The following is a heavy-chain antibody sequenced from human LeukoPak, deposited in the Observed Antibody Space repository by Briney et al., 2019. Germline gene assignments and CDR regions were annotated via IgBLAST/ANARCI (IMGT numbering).Heavy chain of an antibody. J-gene: IGHJ4*02. V-gene: IGHV4-30-4*01. Sequence: SETLSLTWKVSGDSISSGDYYWSWIRQPPGKGLEWIGNIYYSGSTYYNPSLRSRVTISIDTSKNQFSLKVSSVTAADTAVYYCARGPGYCGHDYNFDYWGQGTLVTVSS. CDR3: ARGPGYCGHDYNFDY. CDR2: IYYSGST. CDR1: GDSISSGDYY. D-gene: IGHD5-12*01.